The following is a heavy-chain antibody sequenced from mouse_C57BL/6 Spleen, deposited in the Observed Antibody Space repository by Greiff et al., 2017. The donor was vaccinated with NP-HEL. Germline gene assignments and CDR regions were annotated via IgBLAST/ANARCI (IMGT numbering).Heavy chain of an antibody. D-gene: IGHD2-3*01. CDR3: ARRDGYSYFDY. J-gene: IGHJ2*01. CDR1: GYTFTSYW. V-gene: IGHV1-69*01. CDR2: IDPSDSYT. Sequence: QVQLQQPGAELVMPGASVKLSCKASGYTFTSYWMHWVKQRPGQGLEWIGEIDPSDSYTNSNQKFKGKSTLTVDKSSSTAYMQLSSLTSEDSAVYYCARRDGYSYFDYWGQGTTLTVSS.